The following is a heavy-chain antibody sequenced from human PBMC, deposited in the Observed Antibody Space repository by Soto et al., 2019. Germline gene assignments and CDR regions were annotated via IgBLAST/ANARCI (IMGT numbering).Heavy chain of an antibody. V-gene: IGHV3-11*05. CDR2: ITHRGDYT. CDR1: GLTFSDYY. Sequence: QVQLVESGGGLVKPGGSLRLSCAASGLTFSDYYMSGIRQAPGKGLEWVSYITHRGDYTKYADSVQGRFTISRDNAKNSLYRQVNVLRPVVPAVYYCGRELAGIDVWGQGTTVIVSS. CDR3: GRELAGIDV. J-gene: IGHJ6*01.